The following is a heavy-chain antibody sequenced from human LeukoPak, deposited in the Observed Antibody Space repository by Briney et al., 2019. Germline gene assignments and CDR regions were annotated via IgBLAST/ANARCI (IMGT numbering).Heavy chain of an antibody. CDR3: AKDVTGGREGQPAYFDF. CDR2: ISSSSSTI. D-gene: IGHD1-14*01. J-gene: IGHJ4*02. Sequence: GGSLRLSCAASGFTFNTYSMNWVRQAPGKGLEWVSYISSSSSTIYYADSVTGRFTISSDNSKTTVYLQMNSLRAEDTAIYFCAKDVTGGREGQPAYFDFWGQGTLVTVSS. V-gene: IGHV3-48*01. CDR1: GFTFNTYS.